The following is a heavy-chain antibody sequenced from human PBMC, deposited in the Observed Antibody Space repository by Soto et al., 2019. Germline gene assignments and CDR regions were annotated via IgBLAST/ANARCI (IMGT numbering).Heavy chain of an antibody. J-gene: IGHJ6*03. Sequence: XVKVSCKASGYTFTSYAMHWVHHAPGQRLEWMGWINAGNGNTKYSQKFQGRVTITRDTSASTAYMELSSLRSEDTAVYYCAFLEWLLPDNYYYYYMDVWGKGTTVTVSS. D-gene: IGHD3-3*01. CDR1: GYTFTSYA. CDR2: INAGNGNT. V-gene: IGHV1-3*01. CDR3: AFLEWLLPDNYYYYYMDV.